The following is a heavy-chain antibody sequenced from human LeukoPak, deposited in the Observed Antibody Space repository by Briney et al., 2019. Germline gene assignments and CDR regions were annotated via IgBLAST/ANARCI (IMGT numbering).Heavy chain of an antibody. J-gene: IGHJ4*02. D-gene: IGHD6-13*01. CDR3: ANSAGIAAAGYYFDY. CDR2: ISGSGGST. V-gene: IGHV3-23*01. Sequence: GGSLRLSCAASGFTFSSYAMSWVRQGPGKGLERVSAISGSGGSTYYADSVKGRFTISRDNSKNTLYLQMNSLRAEDTAVYYCANSAGIAAAGYYFDYWGQGTLVTVSS. CDR1: GFTFSSYA.